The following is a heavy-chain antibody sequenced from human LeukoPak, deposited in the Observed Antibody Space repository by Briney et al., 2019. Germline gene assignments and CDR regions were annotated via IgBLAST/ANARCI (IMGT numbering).Heavy chain of an antibody. Sequence: SVKVSCKASGGTFSSYTISWVRQAPGQGPEWMGGIIPIFGTPNYAQKFQGRVTITADESTSTAYMELSSLRSEDTAVYYCASSGKGRSFTVVTSLGSDLSVYWGQGTLVTVSS. V-gene: IGHV1-69*13. CDR3: ASSGKGRSFTVVTSLGSDLSVY. D-gene: IGHD4-23*01. CDR1: GGTFSSYT. J-gene: IGHJ4*02. CDR2: IIPIFGTP.